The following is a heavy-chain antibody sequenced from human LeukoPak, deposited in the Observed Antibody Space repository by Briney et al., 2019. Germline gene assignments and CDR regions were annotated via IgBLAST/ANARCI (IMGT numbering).Heavy chain of an antibody. J-gene: IGHJ3*02. D-gene: IGHD3-22*01. Sequence: GGSLRLSCAASGFTFSSYEMNWVRQAPGKGLEWVSYISSGGSTIYYADSVKGRFTISRDNAKNSLYLQMNSLRAEDTAVYYCAREGYYYDSSGYTAGAFDIWGQGTMVTVSS. CDR2: ISSGGSTI. CDR3: AREGYYYDSSGYTAGAFDI. V-gene: IGHV3-48*03. CDR1: GFTFSSYE.